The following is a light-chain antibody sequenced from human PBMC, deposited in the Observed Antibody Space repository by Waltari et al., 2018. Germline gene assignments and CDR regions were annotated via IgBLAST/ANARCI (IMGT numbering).Light chain of an antibody. CDR2: DAS. J-gene: IGKJ4*01. CDR3: QQYKYWPPLT. CDR1: HGVSSD. V-gene: IGKV3-15*01. Sequence: EIVMTQSPVTLSVSLGERATLSCRARHGVSSDLAWYQQKPGQAPRLLIYDASTRAAGLAARFSASGSGTEFTLTISSLQSEDFAVYYCQQYKYWPPLTFGGGTKVEIK.